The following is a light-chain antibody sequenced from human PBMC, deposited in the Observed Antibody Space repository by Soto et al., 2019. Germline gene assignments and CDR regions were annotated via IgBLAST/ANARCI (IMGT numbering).Light chain of an antibody. CDR3: CSSPGSSVV. V-gene: IGLV2-23*02. CDR2: EVS. CDR1: SSDVGSYNL. Sequence: QSALTQPASVSGSPGQSITSSCTGTSSDVGSYNLVSWYQQHPGKAPKLMIYEVSKRPSGVSNRCSGSKSGNTASLTLSGLQAEEEADSSCCSSPGSSVVFGGGTTLTLL. J-gene: IGLJ2*01.